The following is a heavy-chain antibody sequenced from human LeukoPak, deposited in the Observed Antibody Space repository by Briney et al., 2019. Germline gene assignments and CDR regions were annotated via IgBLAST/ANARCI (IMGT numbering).Heavy chain of an antibody. V-gene: IGHV1-69*04. Sequence: GASVKVSCKASGYTFTSYGISWVRQAPGQGLEWMGRIIPIIGIANDAQKFQGRVTISADKSTTTVYMELNSLRSEDTAVYYCARNEEGFGESLVGWGQGTLVTVSS. CDR1: GYTFTSYG. CDR3: ARNEEGFGESLVG. D-gene: IGHD3-10*01. CDR2: IIPIIGIA. J-gene: IGHJ4*02.